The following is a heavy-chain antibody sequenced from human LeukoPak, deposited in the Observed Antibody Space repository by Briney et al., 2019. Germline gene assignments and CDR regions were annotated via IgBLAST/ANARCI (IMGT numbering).Heavy chain of an antibody. CDR3: ASGYGDYVDY. D-gene: IGHD4-17*01. Sequence: EGSLRLSCAASGFTFSNSWMHWVRQAPGKGLVWVSRINSDGHTTSYADSVRGRFTVSRDNAKNTLYLQMSSLRAEDTAVYYCASGYGDYVDYWGQGTLVTVSS. CDR2: INSDGHTT. V-gene: IGHV3-74*01. CDR1: GFTFSNSW. J-gene: IGHJ4*02.